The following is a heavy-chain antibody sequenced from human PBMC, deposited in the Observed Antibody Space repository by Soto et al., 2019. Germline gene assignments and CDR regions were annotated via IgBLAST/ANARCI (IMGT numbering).Heavy chain of an antibody. Sequence: GGSLRLSCAASGFTFSSYGMHWVRQAPGKGLEWVAVMSYDGSNKYYADSVKGRFTISRDNSKNTLYLQMNSLRAEDTAVYYCAKGLEYSSSSGSEYWGQGTLVTVSS. V-gene: IGHV3-30*18. CDR3: AKGLEYSSSSGSEY. J-gene: IGHJ4*02. CDR1: GFTFSSYG. D-gene: IGHD6-6*01. CDR2: MSYDGSNK.